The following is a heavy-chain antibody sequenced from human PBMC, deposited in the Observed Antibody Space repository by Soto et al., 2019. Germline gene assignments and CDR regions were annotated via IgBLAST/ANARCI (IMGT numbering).Heavy chain of an antibody. D-gene: IGHD2-2*01. Sequence: PGGSLRLSCAASGFTFSGSAMHWVRQASGKGLEWVGRIRSKANSYATAYAASVKGRFTISRDDSKNTAYLQMNSLKTEDTAVYYCTRHRGYCSSTSCYVNWGQGTLVTVSS. V-gene: IGHV3-73*01. J-gene: IGHJ4*02. CDR3: TRHRGYCSSTSCYVN. CDR1: GFTFSGSA. CDR2: IRSKANSYAT.